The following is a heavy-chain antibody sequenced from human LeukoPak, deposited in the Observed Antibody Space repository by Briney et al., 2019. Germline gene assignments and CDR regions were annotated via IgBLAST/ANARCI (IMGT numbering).Heavy chain of an antibody. V-gene: IGHV3-7*01. Sequence: GGSLRLSCAASGFTFSSYWMSWVRQAPGKGLEWVANIKQDGSEKYYVDSVKGRFTISRDNAKNSLYLQMNSLRAEDTAVYYCARDSGYDLGLVSYYMDVWGKGTTVTVSS. D-gene: IGHD5-12*01. CDR1: GFTFSSYW. CDR3: ARDSGYDLGLVSYYMDV. CDR2: IKQDGSEK. J-gene: IGHJ6*03.